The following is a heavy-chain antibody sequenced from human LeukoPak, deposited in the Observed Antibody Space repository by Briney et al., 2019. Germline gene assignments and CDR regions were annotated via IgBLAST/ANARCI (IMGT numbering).Heavy chain of an antibody. J-gene: IGHJ4*02. V-gene: IGHV4-59*01. CDR2: IYYSGST. Sequence: SETLSLTCTVSGGSISSYYWSWIRQPPGKGLEWIGYIYYSGSTNYNPSLKSRVTISVDTSKNQFSLKLSSVTAADTAVYYCARGSRDGYSLYYFDYWGQGTLVTVSS. CDR1: GGSISSYY. CDR3: ARGSRDGYSLYYFDY. D-gene: IGHD5-24*01.